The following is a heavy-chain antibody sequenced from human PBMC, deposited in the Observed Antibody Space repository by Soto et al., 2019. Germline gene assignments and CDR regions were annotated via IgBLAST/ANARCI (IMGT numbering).Heavy chain of an antibody. V-gene: IGHV3-48*03. CDR1: GFTFSSYE. Sequence: PGGSLRLSCAASGFTFSSYEMNWVRQAPGRGLEWVSYISSGGTTIKYTDSVKGRFTISRDNAKNSLFLQMSSLRADDTAVYYCARETRSMDKFDFWGQGTLVTVSS. J-gene: IGHJ4*02. D-gene: IGHD2-2*03. CDR3: ARETRSMDKFDF. CDR2: ISSGGTTI.